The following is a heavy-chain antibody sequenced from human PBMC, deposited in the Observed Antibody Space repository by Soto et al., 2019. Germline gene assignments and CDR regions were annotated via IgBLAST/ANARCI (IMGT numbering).Heavy chain of an antibody. D-gene: IGHD6-25*01. V-gene: IGHV4-4*07. CDR3: AREGSSGFGMDV. CDR2: IYTSGTT. J-gene: IGHJ6*02. Sequence: SENLSLTFTVSGGSIRSYYWSWIRQHAWKALEWIGRIYTSGTTNYNPSLKSRVTILLDTSKNQFSLDLSSVTDADTAVYYCAREGSSGFGMDVWGQGTTVT. CDR1: GGSIRSYY.